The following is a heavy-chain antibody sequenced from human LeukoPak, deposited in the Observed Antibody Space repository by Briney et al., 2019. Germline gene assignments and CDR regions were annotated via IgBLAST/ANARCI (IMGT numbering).Heavy chain of an antibody. CDR1: GFTFSGYA. J-gene: IGHJ4*02. CDR3: AKVLEYCSGAYCPYYFDY. D-gene: IGHD2-15*01. CDR2: ISDIGGST. V-gene: IGHV3-23*01. Sequence: GGSLRLSCAASGFTFSGYAMSWVRQAPGKGLEWVSAISDIGGSTYYADSVKGCFTLSRDNSKNTLYLQMNSLRADDTAVYYCAKVLEYCSGAYCPYYFDYWGQGTLVTVSS.